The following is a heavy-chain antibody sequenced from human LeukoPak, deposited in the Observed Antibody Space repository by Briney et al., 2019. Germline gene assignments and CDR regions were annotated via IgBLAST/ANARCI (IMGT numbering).Heavy chain of an antibody. D-gene: IGHD4-17*01. CDR2: IYYSGRN. J-gene: IGHJ6*03. V-gene: IGHV4-59*01. Sequence: PSETLSLTCLVSAGSISSYYWSWIRQPPGKGLEWIGYIYYSGRNNYNPSLKSRVTISVDTYQNQFYLKLSSVTAADTAVYYCARGPSTVGYYYYYYMDVWGKGTTVTICS. CDR3: ARGPSTVGYYYYYYMDV. CDR1: AGSISSYY.